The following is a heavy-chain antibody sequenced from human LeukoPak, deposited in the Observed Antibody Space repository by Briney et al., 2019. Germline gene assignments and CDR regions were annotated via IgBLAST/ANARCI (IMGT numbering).Heavy chain of an antibody. CDR2: ISYDGSNK. Sequence: PGGSLRLSCAASGFTFSSYGMHWVRQAPGKGLEWVAVISYDGSNKYYADSVKGRFTISRDNSKNTLYLQMNSLRAEDTAVYYCAKDTVSFYIAAAGNGFDYWGQGTLVTVSS. D-gene: IGHD6-13*01. CDR1: GFTFSSYG. V-gene: IGHV3-30*18. J-gene: IGHJ4*02. CDR3: AKDTVSFYIAAAGNGFDY.